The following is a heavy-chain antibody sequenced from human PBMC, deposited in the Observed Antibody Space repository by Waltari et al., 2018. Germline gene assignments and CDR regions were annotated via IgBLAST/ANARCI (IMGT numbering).Heavy chain of an antibody. V-gene: IGHV3-9*01. CDR1: GFTFDDYA. D-gene: IGHD3-10*01. CDR2: ISWNSGSI. CDR3: AKADGSGSYTLHAFDI. J-gene: IGHJ3*02. Sequence: EVQLVESGGGLVQPGRSLRLSCAASGFTFDDYAMHWVRQAPGKGLEWVSGISWNSGSIGYADSVKGRFTISRDNAKNSLYLQMNSLRAEDTALYYCAKADGSGSYTLHAFDIWGQGTMVTVSS.